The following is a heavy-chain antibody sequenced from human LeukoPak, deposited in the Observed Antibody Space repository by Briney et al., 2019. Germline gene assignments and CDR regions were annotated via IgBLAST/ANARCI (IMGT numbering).Heavy chain of an antibody. V-gene: IGHV4-4*02. D-gene: IGHD2-8*01. CDR1: GFTFSGAW. CDR3: SRENGAFSPFGY. CDR2: ISLTGLT. Sequence: GSLRLSCAASGFTFSGAWMSWVRQAPGKGLEWIGEISLTGLTHYNPSLESRVTVSLDKSKNQLSLNLTSVTAADTAVYYCSRENGAFSPFGYWGQGTLVTVLS. J-gene: IGHJ4*02.